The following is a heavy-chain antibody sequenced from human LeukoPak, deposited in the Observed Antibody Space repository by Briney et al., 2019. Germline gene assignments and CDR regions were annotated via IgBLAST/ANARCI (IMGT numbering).Heavy chain of an antibody. CDR1: GVTISSYY. CDR2: IYYSGST. Sequence: PAETLSLTCTASGVTISSYYWSWIRQPPGKGLEWVGYIYYSGSTNYNPSLKSRVTISVDTSKNQFSLKLSSVTAADTAVYYGARAYYDFWSGNPDGGIDYWGQGTLVTVSS. D-gene: IGHD3-3*01. J-gene: IGHJ4*02. CDR3: ARAYYDFWSGNPDGGIDY. V-gene: IGHV4-59*01.